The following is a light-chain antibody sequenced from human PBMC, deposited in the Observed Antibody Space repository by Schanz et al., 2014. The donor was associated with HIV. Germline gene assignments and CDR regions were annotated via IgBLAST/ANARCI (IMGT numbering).Light chain of an antibody. CDR3: QQYNNWHT. V-gene: IGKV3D-15*01. CDR1: QSVSSN. J-gene: IGKJ2*01. Sequence: EIVMTQSPATLSVSPGERATLSCRASQSVSSNYLAWYQQKPGQAPRLLIYSASSRATGIPDRFSGSGSGTEFTLTISSLQSEDFAIYYCQQYNNWHTFGQGTKLEIK. CDR2: SAS.